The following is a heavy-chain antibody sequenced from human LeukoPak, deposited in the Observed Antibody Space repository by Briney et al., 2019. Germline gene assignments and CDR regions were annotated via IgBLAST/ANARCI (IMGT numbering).Heavy chain of an antibody. CDR2: INNDGSIT. CDR3: ARDKYDFWSGSSSY. D-gene: IGHD3-3*01. J-gene: IGHJ4*02. CDR1: GFIFSTYW. V-gene: IGHV3-74*01. Sequence: GGSLRLSCAASGFIFSTYWMHWVRQAPGKGLVRVSYINNDGSITSYADSVKGRFTISRDNAKNTLSLQMNSLRAEDTAVYYCARDKYDFWSGSSSYWGQGTLVTVSS.